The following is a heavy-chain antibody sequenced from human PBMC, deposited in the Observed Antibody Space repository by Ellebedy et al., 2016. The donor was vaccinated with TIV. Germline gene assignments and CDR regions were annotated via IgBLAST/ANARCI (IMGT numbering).Heavy chain of an antibody. Sequence: GESLKISCSASGFTFSTYSIHWVRQAPGEGLEYVSTISTNGVTAYYADSVRARFIISRDNSKNTLYLQMNSLRAEDTAVYYCAKSPSRKPGLVDSWGQGTLVTVSS. D-gene: IGHD1-14*01. V-gene: IGHV3-64*04. CDR1: GFTFSTYS. J-gene: IGHJ4*02. CDR2: ISTNGVTA. CDR3: AKSPSRKPGLVDS.